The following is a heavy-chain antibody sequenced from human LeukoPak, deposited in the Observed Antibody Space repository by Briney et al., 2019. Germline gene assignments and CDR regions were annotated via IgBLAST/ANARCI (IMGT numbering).Heavy chain of an antibody. CDR3: AKAQVAGTAGFDY. CDR2: ISFDGSNK. J-gene: IGHJ4*02. D-gene: IGHD6-19*01. V-gene: IGHV3-30*18. CDR1: GFTFSSYG. Sequence: GRSLRLSCAASGFTFSSYGMHWVRQAPGKGLEWVAVISFDGSNKYYADSVKGRFTISRDNSKNTLYLQMNSLRAEDTAVYYCAKAQVAGTAGFDYWGQGTLVTVSS.